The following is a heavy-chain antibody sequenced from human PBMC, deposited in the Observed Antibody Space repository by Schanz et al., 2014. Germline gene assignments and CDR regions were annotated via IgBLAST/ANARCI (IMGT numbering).Heavy chain of an antibody. CDR1: GFTFSNYG. CDR2: ISSSSGTI. CDR3: AKDAAYYDSVIFPDH. D-gene: IGHD3-22*01. V-gene: IGHV3-48*01. J-gene: IGHJ4*02. Sequence: VQLVESGGDLVKPGGSLRLSCEASGFTFSNYGMNWVRQAPEKGLEWVSYISSSSGTIYYADSVKGRFTISRDNAKNTLYLQMNSLRAEDTAIYFCAKDAAYYDSVIFPDHWGQGTLVTVSS.